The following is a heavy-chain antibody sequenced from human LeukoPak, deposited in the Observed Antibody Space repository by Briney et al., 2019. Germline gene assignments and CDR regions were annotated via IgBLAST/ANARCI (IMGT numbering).Heavy chain of an antibody. CDR2: IYPVDSET. J-gene: IGHJ4*02. CDR3: AVRYFDWCFDY. CDR1: GYRFTSYW. D-gene: IGHD3-9*01. V-gene: IGHV5-51*01. Sequence: HGESLKIPCKGSGYRFTSYWIGWVRQMPGKGLEGMGIIYPVDSETRYSPSFQGQVTISADKSINTAYLQWSSLKASDTAMYYCAVRYFDWCFDYWGQGTLVTVSS.